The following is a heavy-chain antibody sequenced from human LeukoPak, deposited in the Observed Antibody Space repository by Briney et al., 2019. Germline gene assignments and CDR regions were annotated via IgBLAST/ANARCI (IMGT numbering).Heavy chain of an antibody. CDR3: ARLDSLYFYYMDV. Sequence: SETLSLTCTVSGGSISSTHYYWGWIRQPPGKGLEWIGSIYYSGSTYYNPSLKSRVTRSVDTSKNQFSLRLSSVTAADTAVYYCARLDSLYFYYMDVWGKGTTVTVSS. V-gene: IGHV4-39*01. CDR2: IYYSGST. CDR1: GGSISSTHYY. J-gene: IGHJ6*03. D-gene: IGHD3-9*01.